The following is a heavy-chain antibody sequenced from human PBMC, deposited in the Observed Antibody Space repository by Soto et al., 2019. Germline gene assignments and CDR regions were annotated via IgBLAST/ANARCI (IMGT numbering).Heavy chain of an antibody. D-gene: IGHD6-25*01. CDR3: ARDRGYPFDY. V-gene: IGHV3-30-3*01. CDR1: GFTFSSYA. Sequence: GGSLRLSCAASGFTFSSYAMHWVRQAPGKGLEWVAVISYDGSNKYYADSVKGRFTISRDNSKNTLYLQMNSLRAEDTAVYYCARDRGYPFDYWGQGTLVTVYS. J-gene: IGHJ4*02. CDR2: ISYDGSNK.